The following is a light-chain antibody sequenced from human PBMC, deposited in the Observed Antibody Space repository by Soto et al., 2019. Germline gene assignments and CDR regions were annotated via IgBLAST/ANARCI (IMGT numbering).Light chain of an antibody. CDR1: QTVSSN. CDR2: GAS. CDR3: QQYNNWPPWT. J-gene: IGKJ1*01. Sequence: EIMMTQSPATLSVSPGERATLSCRASQTVSSNLAWYQQKPGQAPRLLIYGASTRATGIPARFSGSGSGTEFTLTISSLQSEDFAVYYCQQYNNWPPWTFXPGTKVDIK. V-gene: IGKV3-15*01.